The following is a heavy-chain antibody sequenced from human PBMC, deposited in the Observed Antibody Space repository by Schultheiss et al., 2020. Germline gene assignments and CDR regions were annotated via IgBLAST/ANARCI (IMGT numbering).Heavy chain of an antibody. CDR1: GFTFSNAW. CDR2: ISSSSSYI. Sequence: GGSLRLSCAASGFTFSNAWMNWVRQAPGKGLEWVSSISSSSSYIYYANSVKGRFTISRDNSKNTLYLQMNSLRAEDTAVYYCARGGTAYCGGDCYSGYDYWGQGTLVNVYS. CDR3: ARGGTAYCGGDCYSGYDY. D-gene: IGHD2-21*01. J-gene: IGHJ4*02. V-gene: IGHV3-21*01.